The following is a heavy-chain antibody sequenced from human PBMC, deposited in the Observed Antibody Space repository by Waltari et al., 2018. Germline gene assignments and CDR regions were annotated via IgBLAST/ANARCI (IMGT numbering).Heavy chain of an antibody. J-gene: IGHJ2*01. Sequence: QVQLQESRPGLGKPSQTLSLTCTVSGGSISSGSYYWSWFRQPAGKGLEGFRRIYVRGTTNYNSSVKSRVTIAMETSKNQFSLKLRSVTAADTAVYYCAREPRLSLYNRYFDIWGRGTLVTVSS. CDR3: AREPRLSLYNRYFDI. CDR2: IYVRGTT. CDR1: GGSISSGSYY. V-gene: IGHV4-61*02. D-gene: IGHD3-16*02.